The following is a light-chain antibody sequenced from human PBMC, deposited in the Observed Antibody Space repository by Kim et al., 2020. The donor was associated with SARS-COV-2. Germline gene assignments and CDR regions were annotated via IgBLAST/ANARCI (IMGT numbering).Light chain of an antibody. Sequence: QSGVISCTGTRGDFGSYEYVSWYQQHPGKSPKRIIYEATKRPSGVPDRFSGSMSGNTASLTGSGLQAEDEADYYCASHGGYDYVFGTGTKVTVL. CDR2: EAT. CDR1: RGDFGSYEY. CDR3: ASHGGYDYV. V-gene: IGLV2-8*01. J-gene: IGLJ1*01.